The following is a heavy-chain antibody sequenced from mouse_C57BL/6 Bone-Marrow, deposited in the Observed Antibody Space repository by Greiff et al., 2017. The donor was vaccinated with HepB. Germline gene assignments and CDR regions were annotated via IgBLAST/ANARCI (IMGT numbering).Heavy chain of an antibody. V-gene: IGHV1-55*01. J-gene: IGHJ1*03. Sequence: VQLQQSGAELVKPGASVKMSCKASGYTFTSYWITWVKQRPGQGLEWIGDIYPGSGSTNYNEKFKSKATLTVDTSSSTAYMQLSSLTSEDSAVYYCASHYYGSSYCWYFDVWGTGTTVTVSS. D-gene: IGHD1-1*01. CDR1: GYTFTSYW. CDR2: IYPGSGST. CDR3: ASHYYGSSYCWYFDV.